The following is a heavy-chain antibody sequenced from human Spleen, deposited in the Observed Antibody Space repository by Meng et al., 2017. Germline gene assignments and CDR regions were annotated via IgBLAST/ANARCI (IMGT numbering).Heavy chain of an antibody. D-gene: IGHD3-16*02. Sequence: GESLKISCEASGFTLSNYEMNWVRQAPGKGLERVSYIRSSGAIIDYADSVKGRFTISRDNAKNSLYLQMNSLGAEDTAVYYCARGGDYAWGSYRYYFDYWGQGTLVTVSS. CDR1: GFTLSNYE. CDR3: ARGGDYAWGSYRYYFDY. V-gene: IGHV3-48*03. J-gene: IGHJ4*02. CDR2: IRSSGAII.